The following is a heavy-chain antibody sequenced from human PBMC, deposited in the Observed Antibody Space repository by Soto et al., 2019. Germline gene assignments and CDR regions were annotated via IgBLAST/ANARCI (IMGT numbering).Heavy chain of an antibody. CDR2: IYYSGST. D-gene: IGHD2-21*02. V-gene: IGHV4-59*01. J-gene: IGHJ4*02. CDR3: ARGAEVTAID. CDR1: GGSISSYY. Sequence: SEPLSLTCTVSGGSISSYYWSWIRQPPGKGLEWIGYIYYSGSTNYNPSLKSRVTISVDTSKNQFSLKLSSVTAADAAVYYCARGAEVTAIDWGQGTLVTVSS.